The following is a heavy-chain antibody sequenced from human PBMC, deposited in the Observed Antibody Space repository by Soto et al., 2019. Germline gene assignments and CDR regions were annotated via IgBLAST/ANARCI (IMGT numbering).Heavy chain of an antibody. D-gene: IGHD7-27*01. J-gene: IGHJ6*02. V-gene: IGHV1-69*12. CDR3: ARGQGGSGDPGDYYYYGMDV. CDR2: IIPIFGTA. CDR1: GGTFSSYA. Sequence: QVQLVQSGAEVKKPGSSVKVSCKASGGTFSSYAISWVRQAPGQGLEWMGGIIPIFGTANYAQKFQGRVTITADESTSTAYMELSSLRSEDTAVYYCARGQGGSGDPGDYYYYGMDVWGQGTTVTVSS.